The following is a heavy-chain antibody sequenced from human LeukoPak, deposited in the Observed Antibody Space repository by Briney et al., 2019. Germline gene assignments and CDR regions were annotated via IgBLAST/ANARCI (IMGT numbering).Heavy chain of an antibody. V-gene: IGHV3-15*01. CDR1: GFSFTNTW. CDR2: VKSKADDGTT. J-gene: IGHJ3*02. D-gene: IGHD3-10*01. CDR3: ATEGGSGSYYGDDAFDM. Sequence: PGGSPRLSCEASGFSFTNTWMSWVRQAPGKGLEWVGRVKSKADDGTTDYAAPVQGRFTISRDDSKNTLSLQMNSLKTEDTAVYYCATEGGSGSYYGDDAFDMWGQGTMVTVSS.